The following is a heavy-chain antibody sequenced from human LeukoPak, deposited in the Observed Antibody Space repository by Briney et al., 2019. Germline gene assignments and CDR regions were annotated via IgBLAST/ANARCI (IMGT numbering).Heavy chain of an antibody. CDR2: INTKSGGR. V-gene: IGHV1-2*02. J-gene: IGHJ4*02. Sequence: ASVKVSCKASGYTFTGYYMHWVRQAPGQGLELMGWINTKSGGRKYAQKFQGRVAMTRDTSIITPYMELSRLRSDDTAVYSCASEYYDSTGYPVDDYWGQGTLVTVSS. CDR1: GYTFTGYY. CDR3: ASEYYDSTGYPVDDY. D-gene: IGHD3-22*01.